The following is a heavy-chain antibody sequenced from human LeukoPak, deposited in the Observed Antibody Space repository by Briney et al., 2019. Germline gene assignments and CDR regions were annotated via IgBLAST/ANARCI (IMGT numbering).Heavy chain of an antibody. CDR3: ARGRAVGVRAGFDY. Sequence: ASVKVSCKASGYTFTSYYMHWVRQAPGQGLEWMGIINPSGGSTTYARKFLGRVTMTRDTSTSTVYMELSSLRSEETAVYYCARGRAVGVRAGFDYWGQGTLVTVSS. D-gene: IGHD1-26*01. CDR2: INPSGGST. CDR1: GYTFTSYY. V-gene: IGHV1-46*03. J-gene: IGHJ4*02.